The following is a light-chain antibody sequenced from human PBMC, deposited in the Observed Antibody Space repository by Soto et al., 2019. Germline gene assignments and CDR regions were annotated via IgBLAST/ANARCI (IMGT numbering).Light chain of an antibody. CDR3: SSYTSSIWV. CDR2: GVS. J-gene: IGLJ3*02. CDR1: SSDVGGYNY. Sequence: QSALTQPASVSGSPGQSITISCTGTSSDVGGYNYVSWYQQHPGKAPKLMIYGVSNRPSGVSNRFSGSKSGNTASLTISGLQAEDEADYYCSSYTSSIWVFGGGTKVTVL. V-gene: IGLV2-14*01.